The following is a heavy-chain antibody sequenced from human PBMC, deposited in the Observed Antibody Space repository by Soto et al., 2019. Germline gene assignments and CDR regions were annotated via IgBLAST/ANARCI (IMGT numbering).Heavy chain of an antibody. V-gene: IGHV3-23*01. CDR3: ARDLSSSWYNVA. CDR2: ISGSGGST. Sequence: GGSVRLSCAASGFTFSSYGMSWVRQAPGKGLEWVSAISGSGGSTYYADSVKGRFTTSRDNSKNTLYLQMNSLRAEDTAVYYCARDLSSSWYNVAWGQGTLVTVSS. CDR1: GFTFSSYG. D-gene: IGHD6-13*01. J-gene: IGHJ5*02.